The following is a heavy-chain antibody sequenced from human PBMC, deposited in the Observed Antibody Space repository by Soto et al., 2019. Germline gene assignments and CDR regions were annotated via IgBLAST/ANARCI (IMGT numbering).Heavy chain of an antibody. CDR3: STGSSMADIVVVPEGFRYCYYGMDV. J-gene: IGHJ6*02. CDR2: IKSKTDGGTT. Sequence: GGSLRLSCAASGFTFSNAWMSWVRQAPGKGLEWVGRIKSKTDGGTTDYAAPVKGRFTISRDDSKNTLYLQMNSLKTEDTAVYYCSTGSSMADIVVVPEGFRYCYYGMDVWGQGTTVTVSS. V-gene: IGHV3-15*01. CDR1: GFTFSNAW. D-gene: IGHD2-2*01.